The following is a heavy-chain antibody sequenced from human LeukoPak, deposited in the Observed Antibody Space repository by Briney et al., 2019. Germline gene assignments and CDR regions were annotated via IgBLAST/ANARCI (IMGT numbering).Heavy chain of an antibody. CDR3: ARGELRYFDLGDAFDI. V-gene: IGHV3-30*04. CDR2: ISYDGSNN. Sequence: RPGRSLRLSCAASGVTISSYAMHWGRHAPGPGLDLVAVISYDGSNNYYADSVKGRFTISRDNSKNPLYLQMNSLRAEDTAVYYCARGELRYFDLGDAFDIWGQGTMVTVSS. CDR1: GVTISSYA. D-gene: IGHD3-9*01. J-gene: IGHJ3*02.